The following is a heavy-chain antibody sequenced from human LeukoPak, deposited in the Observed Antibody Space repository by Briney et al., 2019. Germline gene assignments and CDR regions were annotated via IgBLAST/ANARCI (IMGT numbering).Heavy chain of an antibody. Sequence: HPGGSLRLSCAASGFTFSTYEMNWVRQAPGKGLEWVSYISSSGSTKYYADSVKGRFTISRDNAKNSLYLQMNSLRAEDTAVYYCARDSLTMIVGRQKRGLDYWGQGTLVTVSS. CDR3: ARDSLTMIVGRQKRGLDY. V-gene: IGHV3-48*03. CDR2: ISSSGSTK. D-gene: IGHD3-22*01. J-gene: IGHJ4*02. CDR1: GFTFSTYE.